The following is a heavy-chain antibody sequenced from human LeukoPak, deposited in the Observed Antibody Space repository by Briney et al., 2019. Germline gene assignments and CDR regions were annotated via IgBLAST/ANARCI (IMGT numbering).Heavy chain of an antibody. J-gene: IGHJ6*03. D-gene: IGHD1-26*01. CDR3: ARHGTRYYYYYMDV. CDR1: GGSFSGYY. Sequence: SGTLSLTCAVSGGSFSGYYWTWIRQPPGKGLEWIGEIGHSGSTNYNPSLKSRVTFSVDTSKNQLSLKLSSVTAADTAVYYCARHGTRYYYYYMDVWGKGTAVTISS. V-gene: IGHV4-34*01. CDR2: IGHSGST.